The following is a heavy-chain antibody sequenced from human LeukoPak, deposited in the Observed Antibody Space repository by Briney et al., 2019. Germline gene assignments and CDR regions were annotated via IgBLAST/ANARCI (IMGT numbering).Heavy chain of an antibody. CDR1: GYTFTSYA. D-gene: IGHD6-13*01. CDR2: INAGNGNT. J-gene: IGHJ4*02. V-gene: IGHV1-3*01. CDR3: ARAGGRSSSWKV. Sequence: ASVKVSCKASGYTFTSYAMHWMRQAPGQRLEWMGWINAGNGNTKYSQKFQGRVTITRDTSASTAYMELSSLRSEDTAVYYCARAGGRSSSWKVWGQGTLVTVSS.